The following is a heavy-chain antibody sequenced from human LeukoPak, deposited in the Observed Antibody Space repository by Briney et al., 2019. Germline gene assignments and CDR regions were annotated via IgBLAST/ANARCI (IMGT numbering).Heavy chain of an antibody. J-gene: IGHJ5*02. V-gene: IGHV3-11*06. CDR3: ASGSGGWFDP. D-gene: IGHD2-15*01. CDR1: GFTFSDYY. CDR2: ISSSSSYT. Sequence: GGSLRLSCAASGFTFSDYYMSWIRQAPGKGLEWVSYISSSSSYTNYADSVKDRFTISRDNAKNSLYLQMNSLRAEDTAVYYCASGSGGWFDPWGQGTLVTVSS.